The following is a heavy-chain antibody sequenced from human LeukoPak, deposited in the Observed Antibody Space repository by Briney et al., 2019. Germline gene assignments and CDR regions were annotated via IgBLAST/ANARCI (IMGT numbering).Heavy chain of an antibody. CDR2: IYYSGST. CDR3: ARVRVDFWSGYYTGGYMDV. CDR1: GGSISSSSYY. V-gene: IGHV4-39*07. D-gene: IGHD3-3*01. J-gene: IGHJ6*03. Sequence: SETLSLTCTVSGGSISSSSYYWGWIRQPPGKGLEWIGSIYYSGSTYYNPSLKSRVTISVDTSKNQFSLKLSSVTAADTAVYYCARVRVDFWSGYYTGGYMDVWGKGTTVTVSS.